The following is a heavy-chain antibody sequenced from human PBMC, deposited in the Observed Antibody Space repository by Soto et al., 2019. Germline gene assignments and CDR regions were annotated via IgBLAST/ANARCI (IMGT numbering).Heavy chain of an antibody. D-gene: IGHD2-15*01. J-gene: IGHJ4*02. V-gene: IGHV1-69*01. CDR3: AINEGRDVSNFEY. CDR2: IIPIFGTA. Sequence: QVQLVQSGAEVKKPGSSVKVSCKASGGIFTRYDIRWVRQAPGQGLEWMGAIIPIFGTANYAQKFQGRVTITADASTSTAYIELSSLRSEDTAIYYCAINEGRDVSNFEYWGQGTLVTVSS. CDR1: GGIFTRYD.